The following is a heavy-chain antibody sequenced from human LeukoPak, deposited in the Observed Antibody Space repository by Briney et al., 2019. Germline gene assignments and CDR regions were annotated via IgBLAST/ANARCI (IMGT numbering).Heavy chain of an antibody. D-gene: IGHD3-3*01. CDR3: AKDLYDFWSGYYTFFDY. V-gene: IGHV3-30*02. CDR2: IRYDGSNK. CDR1: GFTFSSYG. Sequence: GGSLRLSCAASGFTFSSYGMHWVRQAPGKGLEWVAFIRYDGSNKYYADSVKGRFTISRDNYKNTLYLQMNSLRAEDTAVYYCAKDLYDFWSGYYTFFDYWGQGTLVTVSS. J-gene: IGHJ4*02.